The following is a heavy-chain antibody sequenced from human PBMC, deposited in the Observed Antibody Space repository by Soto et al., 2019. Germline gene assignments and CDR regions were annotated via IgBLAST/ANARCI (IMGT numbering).Heavy chain of an antibody. CDR3: ARSYYDSSGYTHNWFDP. CDR1: AYTFTGYY. CDR2: INPNSGGT. J-gene: IGHJ5*02. Sequence: GXSVKVSCKASAYTFTGYYMHWVRQAPGQGLEWMGWINPNSGGTNYAQKFQGRVTMTRDTSISTAYMELSRLRSDDTAVYYCARSYYDSSGYTHNWFDPWGQGTLVTVYS. D-gene: IGHD3-22*01. V-gene: IGHV1-2*02.